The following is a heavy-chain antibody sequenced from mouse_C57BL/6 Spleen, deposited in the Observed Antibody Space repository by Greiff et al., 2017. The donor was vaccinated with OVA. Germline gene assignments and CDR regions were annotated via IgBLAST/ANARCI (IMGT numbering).Heavy chain of an antibody. CDR2: IDPANGNT. CDR3: SRDYGSSYLYYFDY. V-gene: IGHV14-3*01. D-gene: IGHD1-1*01. CDR1: GFNIKNTY. J-gene: IGHJ2*01. Sequence: VQLQQSVAELVRPGASVKLSCTASGFNIKNTYMHWVKQRPEQGLEWIGRIDPANGNTKYAPKFQGKATITADTSSNTAYLQRRSLTSEDTAIYYCSRDYGSSYLYYFDYWGQGTTLTVSS.